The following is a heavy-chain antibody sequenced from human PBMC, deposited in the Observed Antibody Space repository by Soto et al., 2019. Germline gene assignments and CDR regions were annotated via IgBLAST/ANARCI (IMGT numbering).Heavy chain of an antibody. V-gene: IGHV1-3*01. CDR3: ARDIWWLGNSDAFDI. CDR1: GYTFTSYA. Sequence: GASVKVSCKASGYTFTSYAMHWVRQAPGQRLEWMGWINAGNGNTNYAQKLQGRVTMATDTSTSTAYMELRSLRSDDTAVYYCARDIWWLGNSDAFDIWGQGTMVTVSS. CDR2: INAGNGNT. D-gene: IGHD5-12*01. J-gene: IGHJ3*02.